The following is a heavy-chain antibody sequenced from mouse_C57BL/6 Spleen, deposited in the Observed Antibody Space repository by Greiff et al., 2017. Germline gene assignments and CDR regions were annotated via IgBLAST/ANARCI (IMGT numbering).Heavy chain of an antibody. D-gene: IGHD2-3*01. CDR3: ARSGVYDGYPSYAMDY. V-gene: IGHV1-69*01. J-gene: IGHJ4*01. CDR2: IDPSDSYT. Sequence: QVQLQQPGAELVMPGASVKLSCKASGYTFTSYWMHWVKQRPGQGLEWIGEIDPSDSYTNYNQKFKGKSTLTVDKSSSTAYMQLSSLTSEDSAVYYCARSGVYDGYPSYAMDYWGQGTSVTVSS. CDR1: GYTFTSYW.